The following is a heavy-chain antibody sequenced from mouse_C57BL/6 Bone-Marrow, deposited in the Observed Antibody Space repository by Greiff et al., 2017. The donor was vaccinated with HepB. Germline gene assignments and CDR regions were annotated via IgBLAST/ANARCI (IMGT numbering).Heavy chain of an antibody. CDR2: ISNGGGST. V-gene: IGHV5-12*01. CDR1: GFTFSDYY. J-gene: IGHJ4*01. CDR3: ARHNPYYDYDLYAMDY. Sequence: EVMLVESGGGLVQPGGSLKLSCAASGFTFSDYYMYWVRQTPEKRLEWVAYISNGGGSTYYPDTVKGRFTISRDNAKNTLYLQMSRLKSEDTAMYYCARHNPYYDYDLYAMDYWGQGTSVTVSS. D-gene: IGHD2-4*01.